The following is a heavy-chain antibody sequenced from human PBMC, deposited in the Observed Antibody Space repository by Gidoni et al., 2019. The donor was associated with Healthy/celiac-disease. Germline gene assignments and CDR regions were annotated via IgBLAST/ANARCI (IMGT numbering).Heavy chain of an antibody. CDR2: IWYDGSNK. CDR1: GFTFSSYG. D-gene: IGHD1-1*01. V-gene: IGHV3-33*01. Sequence: QVQLVESGGGVVQPGRSLRLSCAASGFTFSSYGMHWVRQAPGKGLEWVAFIWYDGSNKYYADSVKGRFTISRDNSKNTLYLQMNSLRAEDTTVYYCARAFETGTYYYYGMDVWGQGTTVTVSS. CDR3: ARAFETGTYYYYGMDV. J-gene: IGHJ6*02.